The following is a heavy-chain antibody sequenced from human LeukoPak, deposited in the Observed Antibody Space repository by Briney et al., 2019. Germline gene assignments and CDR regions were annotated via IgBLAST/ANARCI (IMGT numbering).Heavy chain of an antibody. Sequence: GATVKISCKASGYTFTDYYMHWVQQAPGKGLEWMGRVDPEDGEAIYAEKFQGRVTITADTSTDTAYMELSSLRSEDTAVYYCATVSRYSSSPLGYWGQGTLVTVSS. V-gene: IGHV1-69-2*01. CDR2: VDPEDGEA. CDR1: GYTFTDYY. CDR3: ATVSRYSSSPLGY. D-gene: IGHD6-6*01. J-gene: IGHJ4*02.